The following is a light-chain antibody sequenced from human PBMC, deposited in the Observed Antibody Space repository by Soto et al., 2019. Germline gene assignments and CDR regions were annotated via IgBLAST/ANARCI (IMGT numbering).Light chain of an antibody. CDR2: DVS. CDR1: SSDVGGYNS. CDR3: CSHVGGYYYV. V-gene: IGLV2-11*01. Sequence: QSALTQPRSVSGSPGQSVTVSCIGASSDVGGYNSVSWYQQHPGKAPKLMIYDVSKRPSGVPDRFSGSKSGNTASLTISGLQAEDEADYYCCSHVGGYYYVFGTGTKVTVL. J-gene: IGLJ1*01.